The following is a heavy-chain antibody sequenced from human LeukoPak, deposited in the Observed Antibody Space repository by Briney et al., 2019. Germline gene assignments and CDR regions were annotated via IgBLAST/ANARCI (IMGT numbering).Heavy chain of an antibody. D-gene: IGHD3-10*01. CDR3: AASGFGFGELPSYFYYYMDV. Sequence: SVKVSCKASGFTFTRSAMQWVRQARGQRLEWIGWIFVGSGNTKYAQKFQERVTITRDMSTGTAYMELSSLRSEDTAVYYCAASGFGFGELPSYFYYYMDVWGKGTTVTISS. J-gene: IGHJ6*03. V-gene: IGHV1-58*02. CDR2: IFVGSGNT. CDR1: GFTFTRSA.